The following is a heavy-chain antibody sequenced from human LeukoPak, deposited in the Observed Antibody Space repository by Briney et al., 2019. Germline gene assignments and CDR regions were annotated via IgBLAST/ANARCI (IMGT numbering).Heavy chain of an antibody. V-gene: IGHV4-34*01. D-gene: IGHD6-19*01. CDR1: GGSFSGYY. CDR3: ARSSSGWFLDY. CDR2: INHSGST. Sequence: SETLSLTCAVYGGSFSGYYWSWIRQPPGKGLEWIGEINHSGSTNYNPPLKSRVTISVDTSKNQFSLKLSSVTAADTAVYYCARSSSGWFLDYWGQGTLVTVSS. J-gene: IGHJ4*02.